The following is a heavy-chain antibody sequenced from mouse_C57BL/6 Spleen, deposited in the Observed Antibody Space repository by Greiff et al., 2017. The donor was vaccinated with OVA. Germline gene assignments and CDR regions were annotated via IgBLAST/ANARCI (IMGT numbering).Heavy chain of an antibody. D-gene: IGHD2-4*01. CDR3: ARMITTYYAMDY. J-gene: IGHJ4*01. V-gene: IGHV2-2*01. CDR2: IWSGGST. CDR1: GFSLTSYG. Sequence: VMLVESGPGLVQPSQSLSITCTVSGFSLTSYGVHWVRQSPGKGLEWLGVIWSGGSTDYNAAFISRLSISKDNSKSQVFFKMNSLQADDTAIYYCARMITTYYAMDYWGQGTSVTVSS.